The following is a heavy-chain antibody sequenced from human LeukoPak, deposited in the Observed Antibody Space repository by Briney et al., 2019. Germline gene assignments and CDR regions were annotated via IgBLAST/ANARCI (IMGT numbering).Heavy chain of an antibody. D-gene: IGHD4-17*01. CDR3: AKFYDYGDSRGYFDY. Sequence: QAGGSLRLSCAASGFTVSSNYMSWVRQAPGKGLEWVSIIYSGGSTFYADSVKGRFTISRDNSKNTLYLQMNSLRAEDTAVYYCAKFYDYGDSRGYFDYWGQGTLVTVSS. J-gene: IGHJ4*02. V-gene: IGHV3-53*05. CDR1: GFTVSSNY. CDR2: IYSGGST.